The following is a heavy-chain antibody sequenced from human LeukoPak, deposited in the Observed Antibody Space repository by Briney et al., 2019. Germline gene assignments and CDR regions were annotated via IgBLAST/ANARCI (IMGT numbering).Heavy chain of an antibody. V-gene: IGHV3-53*01. D-gene: IGHD4-23*01. CDR1: GFTFSSYS. Sequence: GGSLRLSCAASGFTFSSYSMNWVRQAPGKGLEWVSLIYSGGSTYYADSVKGRFTISRDNSKNTLYLQMNSLRAEDTAVYYCARRAGGYSHPYDYWGQGTLVTVPS. CDR2: IYSGGST. CDR3: ARRAGGYSHPYDY. J-gene: IGHJ4*02.